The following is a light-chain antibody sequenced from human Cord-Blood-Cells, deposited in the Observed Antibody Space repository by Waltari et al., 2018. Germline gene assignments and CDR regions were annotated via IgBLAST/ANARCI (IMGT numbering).Light chain of an antibody. J-gene: IGLJ1*01. Sequence: QSALTHPASVSGSPGQSITISCTGTSSAVGSYNLVSWYQQHPGKATKRMIYEGSKRHSGFSNRFSGAKSGNTASLTISGLQAEDEADYYCCSYAGSSSYVFGTGTKVTVL. CDR3: CSYAGSSSYV. CDR1: SSAVGSYNL. V-gene: IGLV2-23*01. CDR2: EGS.